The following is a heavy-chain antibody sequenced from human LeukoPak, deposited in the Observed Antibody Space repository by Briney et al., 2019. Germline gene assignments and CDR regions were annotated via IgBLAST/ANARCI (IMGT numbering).Heavy chain of an antibody. CDR3: ARHASNVYKPIDH. V-gene: IGHV4-59*08. D-gene: IGHD5-24*01. J-gene: IGHJ5*02. Sequence: SETLSLTCTVSGGSISSYYWTWIRQPPGNGLDWIGYIHDSGTAKYNPSLKSRATISLDTSENQISLRLTSVTAADTAVYYCARHASNVYKPIDHWGQGTLVTVSS. CDR2: IHDSGTA. CDR1: GGSISSYY.